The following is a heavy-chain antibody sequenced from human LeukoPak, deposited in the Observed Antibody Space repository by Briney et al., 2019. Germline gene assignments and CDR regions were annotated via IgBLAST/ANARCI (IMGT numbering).Heavy chain of an antibody. CDR2: ISSSSTYI. D-gene: IGHD6-13*01. CDR3: ARDLYSSSSPPLDY. Sequence: GGSLRLSCAASGFTFTSYSMNWVRQAPGKGLEWVSSISSSSTYIYYADSVKGRFTISRDNTKNSLYLQMNSLRAEDTAVYYCARDLYSSSSPPLDYWGQGTLVTVSS. J-gene: IGHJ4*02. CDR1: GFTFTSYS. V-gene: IGHV3-21*01.